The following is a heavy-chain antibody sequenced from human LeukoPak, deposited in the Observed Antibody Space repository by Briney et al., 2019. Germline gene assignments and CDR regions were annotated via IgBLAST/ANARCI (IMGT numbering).Heavy chain of an antibody. J-gene: IGHJ6*02. Sequence: PSETLSLTCTVSGGSISSGGYYWSWIRQHPGKGLEWIGYIYYSGSTNYNPSLKSRVTISVDTSKNQFSLKLSSVTAADTAVYYCARAQLGYCSGGSCYPHSYYYYGMDVWGQGTTVTVSS. CDR1: GGSISSGGYY. V-gene: IGHV4-61*08. CDR2: IYYSGST. D-gene: IGHD2-15*01. CDR3: ARAQLGYCSGGSCYPHSYYYYGMDV.